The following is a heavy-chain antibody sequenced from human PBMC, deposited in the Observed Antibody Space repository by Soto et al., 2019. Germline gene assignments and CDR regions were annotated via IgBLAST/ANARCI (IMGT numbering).Heavy chain of an antibody. Sequence: QVQLVQSGAEVKKPGSSVKVSCKASGGTFSSYAISWVRQAPGQGLEWMGGIIPIFGTANYAQKFQGRVTITADESTSTAYMELGSLRSEDTAVYYCARDLDDSSGYYHYYGMDVWGQVTTVTVSS. CDR1: GGTFSSYA. J-gene: IGHJ6*02. D-gene: IGHD3-22*01. V-gene: IGHV1-69*01. CDR3: ARDLDDSSGYYHYYGMDV. CDR2: IIPIFGTA.